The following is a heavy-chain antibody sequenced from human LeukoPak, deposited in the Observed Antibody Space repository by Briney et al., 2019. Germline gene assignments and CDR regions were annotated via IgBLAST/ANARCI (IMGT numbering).Heavy chain of an antibody. CDR3: TRDGIVVVTAIPAKDYYYYGMDV. D-gene: IGHD2-21*02. CDR1: GFTFGDYA. Sequence: GGSLRLSCTASGFTFGDYAMSWFRQAPGEGLEWVGFIRSKAYGGTTEYVASVKGRFTISRDDSKSIAYLQMNSLKTEDTAVYYCTRDGIVVVTAIPAKDYYYYGMDVWGQGTTVTVSS. J-gene: IGHJ6*02. V-gene: IGHV3-49*03. CDR2: IRSKAYGGTT.